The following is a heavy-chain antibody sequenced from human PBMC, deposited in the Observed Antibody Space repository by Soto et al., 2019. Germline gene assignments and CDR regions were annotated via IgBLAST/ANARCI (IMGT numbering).Heavy chain of an antibody. D-gene: IGHD6-6*01. CDR3: ARGGLVKFPSGIAARGGTFDP. V-gene: IGHV1-46*03. CDR1: GYTFTSYY. J-gene: IGHJ5*02. Sequence: QVQLVQSGAEVKKPGASVKVSCKASGYTFTSYYMHWVRQAPGQGLEWMGIINPSGGSTSYAQKFQDQVTMTRDTSKSTVYMGLSSLRSEDTAVYYWARGGLVKFPSGIAARGGTFDPWGQGTLVTVSS. CDR2: INPSGGST.